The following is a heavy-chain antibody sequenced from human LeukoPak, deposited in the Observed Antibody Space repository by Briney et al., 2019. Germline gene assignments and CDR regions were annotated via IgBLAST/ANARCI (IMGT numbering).Heavy chain of an antibody. J-gene: IGHJ1*01. V-gene: IGHV3-11*06. D-gene: IGHD2-15*01. CDR3: ARSVGYCSGGSCYPGYFQH. CDR2: ISSSSSYT. Sequence: GGSLRLSCAASGFTFGDYYMSWIRQAPGKGLEGVSYISSSSSYTNYADSVKGRFTISRDNAKNSLYLQMNSLRAEDTAVYYCARSVGYCSGGSCYPGYFQHWGQGTLVTVSS. CDR1: GFTFGDYY.